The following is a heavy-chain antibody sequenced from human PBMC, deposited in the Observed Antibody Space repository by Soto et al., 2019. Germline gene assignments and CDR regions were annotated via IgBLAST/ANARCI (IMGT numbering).Heavy chain of an antibody. Sequence: PSETLSLTCTVSGGSISSYYWSWIRQPPGKGLEWIGYIYYSGSTNYNPSLKSRVTISVDTSKNQFSLKLSSVTAADTAVYYCARSKLDPHSSGMDVWGQGTTVTVSS. CDR1: GGSISSYY. V-gene: IGHV4-59*01. CDR3: ARSKLDPHSSGMDV. CDR2: IYYSGST. D-gene: IGHD5-18*01. J-gene: IGHJ6*02.